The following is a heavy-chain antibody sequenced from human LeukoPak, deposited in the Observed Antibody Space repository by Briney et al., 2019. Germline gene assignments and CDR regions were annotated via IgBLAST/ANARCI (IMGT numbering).Heavy chain of an antibody. V-gene: IGHV4-59*01. CDR2: IYYSGST. D-gene: IGHD6-13*01. CDR1: GGSISSYY. CDR3: ARDSSSWADAFDI. J-gene: IGHJ3*02. Sequence: SETLSLTCTVSGGSISSYYWSWIRQPPGKGLEWIGYIYYSGSTNYNPSLKSRVTISVDTSKNQFSLKLSSVTAADTAVYYCARDSSSWADAFDIWGQGTMVTVSS.